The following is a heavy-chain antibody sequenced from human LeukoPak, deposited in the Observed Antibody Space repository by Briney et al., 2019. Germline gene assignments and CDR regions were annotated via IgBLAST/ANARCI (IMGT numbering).Heavy chain of an antibody. CDR3: ATDIRSSPLGF. Sequence: GGSLRLSCAVSGFRVTNDYMNWVRQAPGKGLEWVSIIYAGGSTYYADSVKGRFTISRDSSNNTLFLRMSDLRADDSGLYYCATDIRSSPLGFWGQGTLVTVSS. D-gene: IGHD3-9*01. V-gene: IGHV3-66*01. J-gene: IGHJ4*02. CDR2: IYAGGST. CDR1: GFRVTNDY.